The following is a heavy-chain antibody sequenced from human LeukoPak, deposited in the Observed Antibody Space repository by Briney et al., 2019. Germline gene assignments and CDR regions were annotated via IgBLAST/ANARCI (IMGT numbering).Heavy chain of an antibody. CDR2: ISWNSGSI. D-gene: IGHD3-10*01. V-gene: IGHV3-9*01. J-gene: IGHJ4*02. Sequence: GGSLRLSCAASGFTFDDYAMHWVRQAPGKGLEWVSGISWNSGSIGYADSVKGRFTISRDNTKNSLYLQMNSLRAEDTALYYCAKDLRADDLGELFRNPFDYWGQGTLVTVSS. CDR1: GFTFDDYA. CDR3: AKDLRADDLGELFRNPFDY.